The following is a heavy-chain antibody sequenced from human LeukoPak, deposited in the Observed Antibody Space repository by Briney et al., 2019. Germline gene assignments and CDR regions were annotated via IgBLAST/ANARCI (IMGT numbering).Heavy chain of an antibody. CDR3: ARVGSYCFEY. J-gene: IGHJ4*02. Sequence: SETLSLTCIVSGGSISTYYWSWIRQPPGKGLEWIGYVDYSGATNYNPSLKSRLTMSVDTSKHQFSLKLSSVTAADTAVYYCARVGSYCFEYWGQGTLVTVSS. CDR2: VDYSGAT. V-gene: IGHV4-59*01. D-gene: IGHD3-10*01. CDR1: GGSISTYY.